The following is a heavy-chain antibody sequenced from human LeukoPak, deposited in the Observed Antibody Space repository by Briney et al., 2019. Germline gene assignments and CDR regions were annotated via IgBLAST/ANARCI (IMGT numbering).Heavy chain of an antibody. CDR2: IYSSGSP. CDR3: ARGGYTIFDY. Sequence: SETLSLTCTVSGGSISNYYWSWIRQPAGRGLEFIGRIYSSGSPDYNPSLKSRVTMSVDTSKNQFSLKLSSVTAADSAMYYCARGGYTIFDYWGQGTLVTVSS. V-gene: IGHV4-4*07. J-gene: IGHJ4*02. CDR1: GGSISNYY. D-gene: IGHD1-1*01.